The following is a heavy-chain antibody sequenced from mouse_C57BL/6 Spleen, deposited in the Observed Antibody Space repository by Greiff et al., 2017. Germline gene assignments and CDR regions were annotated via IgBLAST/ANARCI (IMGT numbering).Heavy chain of an antibody. D-gene: IGHD2-4*01. CDR2: INPSTGGT. CDR1: GYSFTGYY. CDR3: ARGYDYDGFAY. Sequence: VQLQQSGPELVKPGASVKISCKASGYSFTGYYMNWVKQSPEKSLEWIGEINPSTGGTTYNQKFKAKATLTVDKSSSTAYLQLKSLTSEDSAVDYCARGYDYDGFAYWGQGTLVTVSA. V-gene: IGHV1-42*01. J-gene: IGHJ3*01.